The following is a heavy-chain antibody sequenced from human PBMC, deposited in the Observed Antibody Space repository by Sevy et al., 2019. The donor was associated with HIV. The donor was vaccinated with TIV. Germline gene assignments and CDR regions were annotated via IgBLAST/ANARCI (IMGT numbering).Heavy chain of an antibody. CDR3: ARGPTGTFPTQEVSRTERDYYYYGMDV. CDR2: INHSGST. CDR1: GGSFSGYY. J-gene: IGHJ6*02. D-gene: IGHD1-1*01. Sequence: SETLSLTCAVYGGSFSGYYWSWIRQPPGKGLEWIGEINHSGSTNYNPSLKSRVTISVDTSKNQFSLKLSSVTAADTAVYYCARGPTGTFPTQEVSRTERDYYYYGMDVWGQGTTVTVSS. V-gene: IGHV4-34*01.